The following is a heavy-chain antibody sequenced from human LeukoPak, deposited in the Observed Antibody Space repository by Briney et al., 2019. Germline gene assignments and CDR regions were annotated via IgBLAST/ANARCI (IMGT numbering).Heavy chain of an antibody. Sequence: GGSLRLSCAASGFTFSSYGMSWVRQAPGKGLEWVSAISGSGGSTYYADSVKGRFTISRDNSKNTLYLQMNSLRAEDTAVYYCARDLGYYGSGGYWGQGTLVTVSS. J-gene: IGHJ4*02. CDR2: ISGSGGST. CDR3: ARDLGYYGSGGY. V-gene: IGHV3-23*01. D-gene: IGHD3-10*01. CDR1: GFTFSSYG.